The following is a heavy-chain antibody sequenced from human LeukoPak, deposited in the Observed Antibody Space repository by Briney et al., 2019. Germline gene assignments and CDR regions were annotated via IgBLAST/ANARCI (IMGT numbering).Heavy chain of an antibody. CDR1: GDSISPYY. Sequence: SETLSLTCTVSGDSISPYYWSWIRQSAEKGLQWIGRVSAGGTTDYNPSLKSRVTMSVDTSKTQFSLKMTSVTAADTAVYYCARAETDTTVVPYYYGMDVWGQGTTVTVSS. V-gene: IGHV4-4*07. CDR2: VSAGGTT. CDR3: ARAETDTTVVPYYYGMDV. D-gene: IGHD4-17*01. J-gene: IGHJ6*02.